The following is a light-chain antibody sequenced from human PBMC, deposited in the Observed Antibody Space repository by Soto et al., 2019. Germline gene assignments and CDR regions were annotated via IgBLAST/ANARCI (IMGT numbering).Light chain of an antibody. CDR2: AAS. Sequence: DIQMTQSPSSLSASVGDRVTITCRASQGISNYLAWYQQKPGKVPKLLIYAASTLQSGVPSRFSGRGSGTDFTLTISSLQPEDVGTYYCQKYNSASWTFGQGTKVDIK. J-gene: IGKJ1*01. V-gene: IGKV1-27*01. CDR3: QKYNSASWT. CDR1: QGISNY.